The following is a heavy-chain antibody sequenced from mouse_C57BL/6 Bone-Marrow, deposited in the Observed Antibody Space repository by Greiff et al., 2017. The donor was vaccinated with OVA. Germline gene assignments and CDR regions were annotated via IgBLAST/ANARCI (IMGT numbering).Heavy chain of an antibody. D-gene: IGHD2-4*01. CDR2: IYPRDGST. CDR3: AEDYDGGAMDY. V-gene: IGHV1-78*01. J-gene: IGHJ4*01. CDR1: GYTFTDHT. Sequence: VQVVESDAELVKPGASVKISCKVSGYTFTDHTIHWMKQRPEQGLEWIGYIYPRDGSTKYNEKFKGKATLTADKSSSTAYMQLNSLTSEDSAVYFCAEDYDGGAMDYWGQGTSVTVSS.